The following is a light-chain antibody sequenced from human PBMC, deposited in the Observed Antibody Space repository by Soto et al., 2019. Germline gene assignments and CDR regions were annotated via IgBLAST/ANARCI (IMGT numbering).Light chain of an antibody. V-gene: IGLV2-23*02. J-gene: IGLJ1*01. CDR3: SYYAGSSPSLYV. Sequence: QSVLTQPASVSGSPGQLITISCTGTSSDVGSYNLVSWYQQHPGKAPKLMIYEVSKRPSGVSNRFSGSKSGNTASLTNSGLQAEDEADSYCSYYAGSSPSLYVFGTGTEVPVL. CDR2: EVS. CDR1: SSDVGSYNL.